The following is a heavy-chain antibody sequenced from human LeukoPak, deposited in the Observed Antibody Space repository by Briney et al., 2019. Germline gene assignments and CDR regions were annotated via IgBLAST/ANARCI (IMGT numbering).Heavy chain of an antibody. CDR3: ARGSGSYLPFDY. J-gene: IGHJ4*02. CDR1: GGSISSYY. V-gene: IGHV4-59*01. Sequence: TSETLSLTCTVSGGSISSYYWSWIRQPPGKGLEWIGYIYYSGSTNYNPSPKSRVTISVDTSKNQFSLKLSSVTAADTAVYYCARGSGSYLPFDYWGQGTLVTVSS. D-gene: IGHD3-10*01. CDR2: IYYSGST.